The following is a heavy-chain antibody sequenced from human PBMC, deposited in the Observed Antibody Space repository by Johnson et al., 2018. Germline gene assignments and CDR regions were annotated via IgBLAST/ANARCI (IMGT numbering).Heavy chain of an antibody. V-gene: IGHV3-30*18. CDR1: GFSFSNYG. CDR2: ISYYGSNE. D-gene: IGHD6-19*01. J-gene: IGHJ3*02. Sequence: QVQLVQSGGGVVQPVRSLRLSCAASGFSFSNYGMHWVRQAPGKGLEWVAVISYYGSNEYYADSVKGRFIISRDNSKKNLYLQMNSLRPEDTAVYYCAKAGAQWLGTIACDIWGQGTMVTVAS. CDR3: AKAGAQWLGTIACDI.